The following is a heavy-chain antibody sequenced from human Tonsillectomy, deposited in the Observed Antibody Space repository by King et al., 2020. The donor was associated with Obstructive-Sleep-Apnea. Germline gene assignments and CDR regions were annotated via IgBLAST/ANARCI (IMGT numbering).Heavy chain of an antibody. V-gene: IGHV3-7*01. J-gene: IGHJ4*02. D-gene: IGHD6-19*01. CDR2: INQDGSAK. CDR3: VGGSGWIFDF. Sequence: VQLVESGGGLVQPGESLRLSCTVSGFTFSNLWMNWVRQAPGRGLEWVSNINQDGSAKNYVDSVKGRFIISRDNARNSLYLQMSSLRVEDAAVYYCVGGSGWIFDFWGQGILVAVSS. CDR1: GFTFSNLW.